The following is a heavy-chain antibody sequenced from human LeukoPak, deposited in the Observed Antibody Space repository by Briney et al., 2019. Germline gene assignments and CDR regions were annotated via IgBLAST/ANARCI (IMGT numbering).Heavy chain of an antibody. V-gene: IGHV1-3*01. CDR3: AGEKTGLYSMLGNWFDP. J-gene: IGHJ5*02. D-gene: IGHD1-14*01. CDR2: INAGNGNT. Sequence: ASVKVSCKASGYTFTSYAMHWVRQAPGQRLEWMGWINAGNGNTKYSQKFQGRVTITRDTSASTAYMELSSLRSEDTAVYYCAGEKTGLYSMLGNWFDPWGQGTLVTVSS. CDR1: GYTFTSYA.